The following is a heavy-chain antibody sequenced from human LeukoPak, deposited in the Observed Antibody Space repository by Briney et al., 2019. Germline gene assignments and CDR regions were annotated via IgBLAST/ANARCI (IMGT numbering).Heavy chain of an antibody. Sequence: ASVKVSCKASGYTFTSFGISWVRQAPGQGLEWMGWISAYNGNTNYAQKLQGRVTMTTDTSTSTAYMEIRSLRSGDTAVYYCTRDLGVDTTMIFFDYWGQGSLVTVSS. CDR1: GYTFTSFG. J-gene: IGHJ4*02. V-gene: IGHV1-18*01. D-gene: IGHD5-18*01. CDR3: TRDLGVDTTMIFFDY. CDR2: ISAYNGNT.